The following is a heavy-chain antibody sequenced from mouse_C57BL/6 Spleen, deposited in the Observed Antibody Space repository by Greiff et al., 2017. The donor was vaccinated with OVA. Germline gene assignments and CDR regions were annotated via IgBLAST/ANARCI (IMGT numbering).Heavy chain of an antibody. CDR1: GYTFTSYW. CDR3: ARTYGSRDWYFDV. Sequence: VQLQQPGAELVMPGASVKLSCKASGYTFTSYWMHWVKQRPGQGLEWIGEIDPSASYTNYNQKFKGKSTLTVDKSSSTAYMQLSSMTSEDSAVYYCARTYGSRDWYFDVWGTGTTVTVSS. CDR2: IDPSASYT. J-gene: IGHJ1*03. V-gene: IGHV1-69*01. D-gene: IGHD1-1*01.